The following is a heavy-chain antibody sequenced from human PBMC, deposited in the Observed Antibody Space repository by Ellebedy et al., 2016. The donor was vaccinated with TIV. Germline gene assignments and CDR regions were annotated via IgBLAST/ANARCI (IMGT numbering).Heavy chain of an antibody. Sequence: SETLSLXXAVYGGSLSGYYWSWVRQPSGKGLEWIGEINHSGSTNHNPSLKSRVTISVDTSKNQFSLKLRSVTAADTAVYFCARRPYCSTTTCYGLDYWGQGTLVTVSS. CDR1: GGSLSGYY. D-gene: IGHD2-2*01. CDR3: ARRPYCSTTTCYGLDY. CDR2: INHSGST. J-gene: IGHJ4*02. V-gene: IGHV4-34*01.